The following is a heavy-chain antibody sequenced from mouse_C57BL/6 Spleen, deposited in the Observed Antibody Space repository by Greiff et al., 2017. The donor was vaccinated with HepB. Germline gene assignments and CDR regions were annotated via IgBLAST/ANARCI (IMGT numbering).Heavy chain of an antibody. CDR3: ARGGDYYEYD. J-gene: IGHJ3*01. V-gene: IGHV1-50*01. CDR2: IDPSDSYT. D-gene: IGHD2-4*01. CDR1: GYTFTSYW. Sequence: VQLQQSGAELVKPGASVKLSCKASGYTFTSYWMQWVKQRPGQGLEWIGEIDPSDSYTNYNQKFKGKATLTVDTSSSTAYMQLSSLTSEDSAVYYCARGGDYYEYDWGQGTLVTVSA.